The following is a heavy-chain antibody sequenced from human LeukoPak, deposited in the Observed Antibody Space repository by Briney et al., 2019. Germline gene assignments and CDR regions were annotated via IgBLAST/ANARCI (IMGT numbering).Heavy chain of an antibody. CDR1: GFTFSSYS. J-gene: IGHJ1*01. Sequence: PGGSLRLSCAASGFTFSSYSMNWVRQAPGKGLEWISYISSGSSTIYYADSVKGRSTISRDNAKNSLYLQMNSLRAEDTAVYYCARGSDLKYFQYWGQGTLVTVSS. V-gene: IGHV3-48*01. CDR2: ISSGSSTI. CDR3: ARGSDLKYFQY.